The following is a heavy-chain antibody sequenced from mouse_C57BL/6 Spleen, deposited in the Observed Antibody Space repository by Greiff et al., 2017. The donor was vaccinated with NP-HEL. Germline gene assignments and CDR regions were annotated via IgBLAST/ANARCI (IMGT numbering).Heavy chain of an antibody. Sequence: VQLQQSGPVLVKPGASVKMSCKASGYTFTDYYMNWVKQSHGKSLEWIGVINPYNGGTSYNQKFKGKATLTVDKSSSTAYMELNSLTSEDSAVYYCARYGSSYEGAMDYWGQGTSVTVSS. CDR2: INPYNGGT. J-gene: IGHJ4*01. V-gene: IGHV1-19*01. CDR3: ARYGSSYEGAMDY. D-gene: IGHD1-1*01. CDR1: GYTFTDYY.